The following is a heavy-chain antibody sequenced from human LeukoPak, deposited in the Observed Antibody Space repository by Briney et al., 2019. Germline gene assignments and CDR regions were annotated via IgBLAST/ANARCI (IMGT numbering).Heavy chain of an antibody. Sequence: SETLSLTCTVSGGSLSSSSYYWGWIRQPPGKGPEWIGSIYYSGSTYYNPSLKSRVTISVDTSKNQFSPKLNSVTAADTAVYYCARGRKYSSSTYYFDYWGQGTLVTVSS. J-gene: IGHJ4*02. V-gene: IGHV4-39*01. D-gene: IGHD6-13*01. CDR3: ARGRKYSSSTYYFDY. CDR1: GGSLSSSSYY. CDR2: IYYSGST.